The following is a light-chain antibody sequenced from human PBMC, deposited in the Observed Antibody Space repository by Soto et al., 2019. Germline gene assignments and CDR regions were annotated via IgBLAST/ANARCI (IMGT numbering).Light chain of an antibody. V-gene: IGLV3-1*01. CDR3: QAWDSRTVV. CDR1: KLGDKY. CDR2: QDS. Sequence: SYELTQPPSVSVSPGQTASITCSVDKLGDKYACWYQQKPGQSPVLVIYQDSKRPSGIPERFSGSNSGNTATLTISGTQAMDEADYYCQAWDSRTVVFGGVTKLTVL. J-gene: IGLJ2*01.